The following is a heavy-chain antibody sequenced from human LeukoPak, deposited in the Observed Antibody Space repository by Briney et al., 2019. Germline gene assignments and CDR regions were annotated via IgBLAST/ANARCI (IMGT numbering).Heavy chain of an antibody. Sequence: PGGSLRLSCAASGFTFRSYWMHWVRQAPGKGLVWVSRINIDGSSGSYADSVEGRFTISRDNAKNTLYLQMNSLRAEDTAVYYCARDVADLESSWYLEWGYFDYWGQGTLVTVSS. V-gene: IGHV3-74*01. J-gene: IGHJ4*02. D-gene: IGHD6-13*01. CDR2: INIDGSSG. CDR1: GFTFRSYW. CDR3: ARDVADLESSWYLEWGYFDY.